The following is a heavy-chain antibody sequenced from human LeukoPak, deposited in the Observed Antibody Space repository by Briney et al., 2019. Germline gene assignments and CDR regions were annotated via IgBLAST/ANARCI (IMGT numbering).Heavy chain of an antibody. D-gene: IGHD2-2*01. CDR3: ARALDSSSSRYQAFEY. CDR2: IKQDGSEK. CDR1: GFTFSNYL. V-gene: IGHV3-7*01. Sequence: GGSLRLSCAASGFTFSNYLMSWVRQAPGKGLEWVANIKQDGSEKYYVDSVKGRFTISRDNAKNSLYLQMNSLRAEDTAVYYCARALDSSSSRYQAFEYWGQGTLVTVSS. J-gene: IGHJ4*02.